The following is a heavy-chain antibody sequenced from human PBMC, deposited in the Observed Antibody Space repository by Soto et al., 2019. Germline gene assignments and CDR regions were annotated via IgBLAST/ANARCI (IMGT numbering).Heavy chain of an antibody. CDR2: LXGXDXX. J-gene: IGHJ4*01. CDR3: ARDSGYDSGSSVNHYLDY. V-gene: IGHV3-21*01. Sequence: SLRLSWASSGFTLSLYTINWVLQAPGKGLEXVSSLXGXDXXXYXDXVXGXXXXSRDNAKNSLYLQMDSLRVEDTAVYYCARDSGYDSGSSVNHYLDYWGHGTLVTVSS. CDR1: GFTLSLYT. D-gene: IGHD3-10*01.